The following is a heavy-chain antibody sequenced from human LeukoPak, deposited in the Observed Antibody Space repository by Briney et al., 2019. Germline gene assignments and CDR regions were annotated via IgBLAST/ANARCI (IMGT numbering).Heavy chain of an antibody. Sequence: GGSLRLSCAASGFTFSSYSMNWVRQAPGKGLEWVADLKQDGSEKYYVDSVKGRFTISRDNAKNSLYLQMNSLRAEDTAVYYCARVNYDFWSGYYYSYDYWGQGTLVTVSS. CDR3: ARVNYDFWSGYYYSYDY. J-gene: IGHJ4*02. V-gene: IGHV3-7*01. CDR2: LKQDGSEK. CDR1: GFTFSSYS. D-gene: IGHD3-3*01.